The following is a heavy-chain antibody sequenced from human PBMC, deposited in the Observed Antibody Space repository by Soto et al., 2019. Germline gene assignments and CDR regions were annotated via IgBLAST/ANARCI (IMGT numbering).Heavy chain of an antibody. CDR1: GGSISSYY. CDR2: IYYSGST. V-gene: IGHV4-59*08. Sequence: SETLSLTCTVSGGSISSYYWSWIRQPPGKGLEWIGYIYYSGSTNYNPSLKSRVTISVDTSKNQFSLKLSSVTAADTAVYYCARRNNRDYYYYYGMDVWGQGTTVTVSS. CDR3: ARRNNRDYYYYYGMDV. J-gene: IGHJ6*02.